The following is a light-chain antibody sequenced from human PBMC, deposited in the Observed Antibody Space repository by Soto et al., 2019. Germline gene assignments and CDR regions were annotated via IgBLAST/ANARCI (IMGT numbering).Light chain of an antibody. CDR1: QSINNH. V-gene: IGKV3-15*01. CDR2: AAS. J-gene: IGKJ1*01. Sequence: IGMTQSAVTLSVSPGERATLSFRASQSINNHLAWYQQKPGQAPKLLIFAASTRPTGIPARFSGSRSGTDFTLTISSLQPEDFATYYCQQNNNSPWTFGQGTKVDIK. CDR3: QQNNNSPWT.